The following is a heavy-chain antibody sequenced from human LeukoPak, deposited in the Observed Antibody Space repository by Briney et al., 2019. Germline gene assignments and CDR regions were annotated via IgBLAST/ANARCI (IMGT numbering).Heavy chain of an antibody. CDR2: VSSDGGTK. V-gene: IGHV3-30*18. CDR3: AKSGRSNNSGMDV. CDR1: GFTFSNYG. D-gene: IGHD6-13*01. Sequence: GGSLRLTCAASGFTFSNYGIHWVRQAPGKGLEWVAVVSSDGGTKYYANSVKGRFTVSRDNSRNTLYLQMNSLRPEDTAVYYCAKSGRSNNSGMDVWGQGTTVTVSS. J-gene: IGHJ6*02.